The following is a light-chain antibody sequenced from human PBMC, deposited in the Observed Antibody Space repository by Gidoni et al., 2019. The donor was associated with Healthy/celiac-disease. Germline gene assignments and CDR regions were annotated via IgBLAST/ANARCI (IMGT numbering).Light chain of an antibody. CDR3: QQSYSTPLT. CDR2: AAS. V-gene: IGKV1-39*01. Sequence: DIQMTQSPSSLSASVGVRVTITCRASQSTSSYLNWYQQKPGKAPKLLIYAASSLQSGVPSRFSGSGSGTDFTLTISSLQPEDFATYYCQQSYSTPLTFGGGTKVEIK. J-gene: IGKJ4*01. CDR1: QSTSSY.